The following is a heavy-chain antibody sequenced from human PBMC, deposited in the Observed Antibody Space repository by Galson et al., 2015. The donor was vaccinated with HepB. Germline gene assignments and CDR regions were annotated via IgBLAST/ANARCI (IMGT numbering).Heavy chain of an antibody. J-gene: IGHJ4*02. D-gene: IGHD4-23*01. CDR3: ARAYGGNLFGFDY. V-gene: IGHV4-59*12. CDR2: IYYSGST. CDR1: GGSISSYY. Sequence: SETLSLTCTVSGGSISSYYWSWIRQPPGKGLEWIGYIYYSGSTNYNPFLKSRVTISVDTSKNQFSLKLSSVTAADTAVYYCARAYGGNLFGFDYWGQGTLVTVSS.